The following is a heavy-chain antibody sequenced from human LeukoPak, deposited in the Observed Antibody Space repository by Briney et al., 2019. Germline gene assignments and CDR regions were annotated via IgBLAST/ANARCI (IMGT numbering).Heavy chain of an antibody. D-gene: IGHD5-18*01. CDR3: ARGYTCGY. Sequence: PGGSLRLSCAASGFTFSTDWMSWVRQAPGKGLEWVANIKEDGSEMNYADSVRGRFTISRDNAKNSLYLQMNSLRAEDTAVYYCARGYTCGYWGQGTLVIVSS. V-gene: IGHV3-7*04. CDR2: IKEDGSEM. J-gene: IGHJ4*02. CDR1: GFTFSTDW.